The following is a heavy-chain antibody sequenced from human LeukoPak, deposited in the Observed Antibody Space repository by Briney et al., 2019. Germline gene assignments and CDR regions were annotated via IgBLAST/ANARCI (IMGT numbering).Heavy chain of an antibody. CDR3: ARTDDYVWGSYRAFDAFDI. CDR1: GFTFSSYA. Sequence: GSLRLSCAASGFTFSSYAMSWIRQPPGKGLEWIGYIYYSGSTNYNPSLKSRVTISVDTSKNQFSLKLSSVTAADTAVYYCARTDDYVWGSYRAFDAFDIWGQGTMVTVSS. J-gene: IGHJ3*02. CDR2: IYYSGST. D-gene: IGHD3-16*02. V-gene: IGHV4-59*01.